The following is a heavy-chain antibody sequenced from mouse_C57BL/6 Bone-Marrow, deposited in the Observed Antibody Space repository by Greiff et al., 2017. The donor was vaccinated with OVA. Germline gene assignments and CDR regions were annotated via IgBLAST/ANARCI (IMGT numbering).Heavy chain of an antibody. CDR3: ARLDYYGSSLAWFAY. V-gene: IGHV1-55*01. D-gene: IGHD1-1*01. CDR1: GYTFTSYW. J-gene: IGHJ3*01. Sequence: VQLQQPGAELVKPGASVKMSCKASGYTFTSYWITWVKQRPGQGLEWIGDIYPGSGSTNYNEKFKSKATLTVDTSSSTAYMQLSSLTSEDSAVYYCARLDYYGSSLAWFAYWGQGTLVTVSA. CDR2: IYPGSGST.